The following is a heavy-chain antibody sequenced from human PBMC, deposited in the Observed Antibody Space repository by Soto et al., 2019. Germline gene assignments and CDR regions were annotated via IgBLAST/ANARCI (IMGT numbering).Heavy chain of an antibody. CDR2: IKQDGSEK. CDR1: GFTFSSYW. D-gene: IGHD2-21*02. V-gene: IGHV3-7*05. CDR3: ARNCGGDCYAPNDY. Sequence: LRLSCAASGFTFSSYWMSWVRQAPGKGLEWVANIKQDGSEKYYVDSVKGRFTISRDNAKNSLYLQMNSLRAEDTAVYYCARNCGGDCYAPNDYWGQGTLVTVSS. J-gene: IGHJ4*02.